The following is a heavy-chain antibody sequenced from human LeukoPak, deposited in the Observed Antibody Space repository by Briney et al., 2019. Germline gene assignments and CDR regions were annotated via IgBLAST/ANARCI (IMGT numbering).Heavy chain of an antibody. V-gene: IGHV1-18*01. D-gene: IGHD3-10*01. CDR2: ISAYNGNT. CDR1: GYTFTNYG. J-gene: IGHJ5*02. CDR3: ARGGHRRYYYTSGSAFDP. Sequence: ASVKVSCKASGYTFTNYGISWVRQAPGQGLEWMGWISAYNGNTHYAQNLQGRVTMTTDTSTSTAYMELKSLRSDDTAVYYCARGGHRRYYYTSGSAFDPWGQGTLVTVSS.